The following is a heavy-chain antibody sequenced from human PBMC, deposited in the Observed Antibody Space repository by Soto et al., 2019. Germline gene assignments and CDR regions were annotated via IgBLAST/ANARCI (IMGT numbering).Heavy chain of an antibody. J-gene: IGHJ6*03. V-gene: IGHV3-23*01. Sequence: GGSLRLSCAASGFTFSSYAMSWVRQAPGKGLEWVSAISGSGGSTYYADSVKGRFTISRDNSKNTLYLQMNSLRAEDTAVYYCAKAGEGTVTTYLNYYYYMDVWGKGTTVTVSS. CDR2: ISGSGGST. CDR3: AKAGEGTVTTYLNYYYYMDV. D-gene: IGHD4-17*01. CDR1: GFTFSSYA.